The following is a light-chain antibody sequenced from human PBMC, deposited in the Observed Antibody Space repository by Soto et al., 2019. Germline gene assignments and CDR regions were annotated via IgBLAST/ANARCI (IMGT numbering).Light chain of an antibody. Sequence: EIVLTQSPGTLSLSPGERATLSCRASQSVRSRDLAWYQQKPGQAPRLLIYDASNRATGIPARFSGSGSGTDFTLTISSLEPEDFAVYYCQQRSNWPAFGQGTKVDIK. CDR3: QQRSNWPA. CDR2: DAS. V-gene: IGKV3-11*01. J-gene: IGKJ1*01. CDR1: QSVRSRD.